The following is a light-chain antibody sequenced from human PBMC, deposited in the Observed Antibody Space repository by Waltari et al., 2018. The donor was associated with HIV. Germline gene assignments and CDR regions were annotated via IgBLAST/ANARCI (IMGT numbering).Light chain of an antibody. CDR3: QQYNNWLIT. CDR1: QSVNMY. CDR2: GAS. J-gene: IGKJ5*01. V-gene: IGKV3-15*01. Sequence: EIVLTQSPATLSLSPGERATLSCRTSQSVNMYLAWYQQKPGQAPRLLIYGASTRATGIPARFSGSGSGTEFTLTISSLQSEDFAVYYCQQYNNWLITFGQGTRLEIK.